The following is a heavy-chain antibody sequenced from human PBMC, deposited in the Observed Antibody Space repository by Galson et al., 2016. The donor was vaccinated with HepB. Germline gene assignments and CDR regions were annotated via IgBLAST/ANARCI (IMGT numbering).Heavy chain of an antibody. V-gene: IGHV3-21*01. J-gene: IGHJ4*02. Sequence: SLRLSCAASGFLFTSYTMFWFRQAPGKEPEWVASIISSGTTSHYADSLKGRFSISRDNAQNSVYLQMNSLRDEDTAVYYCAREAYGDYVGFWGQGTLVTVSS. CDR2: IISSGTTS. CDR1: GFLFTSYT. CDR3: AREAYGDYVGF. D-gene: IGHD4-17*01.